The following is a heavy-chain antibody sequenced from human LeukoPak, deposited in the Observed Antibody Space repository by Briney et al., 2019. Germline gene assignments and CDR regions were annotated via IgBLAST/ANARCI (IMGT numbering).Heavy chain of an antibody. CDR2: IYHSGST. Sequence: SGTLSLTCAVSGGSISSSNWWSWVRQPPGKGLEWIGEIYHSGSTNYNPSLKSRVTISVDTSKNQFSLKLSSVTAADTAVYYCARGSKYYGSKNWFDPWGQGTLVTVSS. CDR3: ARGSKYYGSKNWFDP. D-gene: IGHD3-10*01. V-gene: IGHV4-4*02. CDR1: GGSISSSNW. J-gene: IGHJ5*02.